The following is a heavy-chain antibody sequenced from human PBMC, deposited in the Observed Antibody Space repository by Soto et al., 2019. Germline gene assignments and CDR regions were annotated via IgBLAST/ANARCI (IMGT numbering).Heavy chain of an antibody. D-gene: IGHD5-18*01. J-gene: IGHJ4*02. CDR2: LYSDGRT. V-gene: IGHV3-66*01. CDR3: ARDYSSYGPFDY. Sequence: GGSLRLSCAVSGLTVSSDSMSWVRQAPGKGLEWVSILYSDGRTYYADSVKGRFTISRDNSNSALYLQMNSLRAEDTAVYYCARDYSSYGPFDYWGQGTLVTVSS. CDR1: GLTVSSDS.